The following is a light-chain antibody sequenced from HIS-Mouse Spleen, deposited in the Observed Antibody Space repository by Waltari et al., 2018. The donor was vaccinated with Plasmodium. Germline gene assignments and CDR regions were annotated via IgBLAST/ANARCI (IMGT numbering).Light chain of an antibody. CDR1: PGVLYSSNNKNY. V-gene: IGKV4-1*01. Sequence: DIVMTQSPDSLAVSLGAKAANHGKSSPGVLYSSNNKNYLAWYQQKPEQPPKLLIYWASTRESGVPDRFSGSGSGTDFTLTISSLQAEDVAVYYCQQYYSTPLTFGGGTKVEIK. CDR2: WAS. J-gene: IGKJ4*01. CDR3: QQYYSTPLT.